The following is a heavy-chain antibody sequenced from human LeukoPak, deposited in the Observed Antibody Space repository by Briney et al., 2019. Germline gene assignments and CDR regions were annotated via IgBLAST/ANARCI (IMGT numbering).Heavy chain of an antibody. J-gene: IGHJ4*02. CDR3: ARGIVVVANFDY. D-gene: IGHD3-22*01. CDR2: TYYSGST. Sequence: SETLSLICTVSGGSISSGGYYWSWIRQHPGKGLEWIGYTYYSGSTYYNPSLKSRVTISVDTSKNQFSLKLSSVTAADTAVYYCARGIVVVANFDYWGQGTLVTVSS. V-gene: IGHV4-31*03. CDR1: GGSISSGGYY.